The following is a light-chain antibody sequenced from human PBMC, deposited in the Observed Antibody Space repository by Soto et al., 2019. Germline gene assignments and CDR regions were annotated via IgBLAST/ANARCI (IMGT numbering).Light chain of an antibody. CDR1: SSDIGSYNY. V-gene: IGLV2-14*01. J-gene: IGLJ1*01. CDR3: SSHTTYSTRV. Sequence: QSALTQPASVSGSPGQSIAISCTGTSSDIGSYNYVSWYQQHPGKAPKLMIHEVSNRPSGVSDRFSGSKSGNTASLTISGXQXXDEADYYCSSHTTYSTRVFGTGTKLTVL. CDR2: EVS.